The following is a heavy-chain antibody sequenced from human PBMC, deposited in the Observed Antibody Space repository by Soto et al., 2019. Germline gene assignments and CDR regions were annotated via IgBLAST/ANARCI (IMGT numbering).Heavy chain of an antibody. CDR3: ARTTAVPNTLRSRYFFDY. V-gene: IGHV4-59*01. Sequence: PSETLSLTCTVSSDSISSYYWSWIRQPPGKRLEWIGYVYYSGTTNYNPSLKSRVTISVDLSKNQFSLRLSSVTTADTALYYCARTTAVPNTLRSRYFFDYWGQGTLVTVSS. CDR2: VYYSGTT. J-gene: IGHJ4*02. CDR1: SDSISSYY. D-gene: IGHD4-17*01.